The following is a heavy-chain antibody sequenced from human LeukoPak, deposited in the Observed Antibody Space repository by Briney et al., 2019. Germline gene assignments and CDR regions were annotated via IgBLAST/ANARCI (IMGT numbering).Heavy chain of an antibody. CDR2: IKQDGSEK. V-gene: IGHV3-7*01. CDR3: ARDGHYYYDSSGYHFDY. Sequence: GGSLRLSCVASGFIYSDWWMNWVRQAPGKGLEWVANIKQDGSEKYYVDSVKGRFTISRDNAKNSLYLQMNSLRAEDTAVYYCARDGHYYYDSSGYHFDYWGQGTLVTVSS. J-gene: IGHJ4*02. D-gene: IGHD3-22*01. CDR1: GFIYSDWW.